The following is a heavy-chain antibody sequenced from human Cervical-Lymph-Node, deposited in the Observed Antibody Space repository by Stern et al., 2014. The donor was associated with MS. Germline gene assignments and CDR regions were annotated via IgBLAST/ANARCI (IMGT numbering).Heavy chain of an antibody. CDR2: IHNSGST. Sequence: QVQLMQSGPGLVKPSETLSLTCTVSGGSISSYYWSWIRQPPGKGLEWIAYIHNSGSTNYNPSLKSRITVSIDTSRNQFSLKLSSVTAADTAIYYCARSLRDYSVSSLGYWGQGTLVTVSS. CDR1: GGSISSYY. CDR3: ARSLRDYSVSSLGY. J-gene: IGHJ4*02. V-gene: IGHV4-59*01. D-gene: IGHD6-6*01.